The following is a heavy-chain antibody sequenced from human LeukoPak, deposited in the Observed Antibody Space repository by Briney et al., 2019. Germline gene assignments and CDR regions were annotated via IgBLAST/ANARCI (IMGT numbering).Heavy chain of an antibody. CDR1: GFIYTSYW. CDR2: IKQDGSEK. J-gene: IGHJ4*02. CDR3: ARADYDYVWGSYRQYYFDS. V-gene: IGHV3-7*01. D-gene: IGHD3-16*02. Sequence: PGGPLRLSCAASGFIYTSYWMSWVRQAPGKGLEWVANIKQDGSEKYYVDSVKGRFTISRDNAKNSLYLQMNSLRAEDTAVYYCARADYDYVWGSYRQYYFDSWGQGTLVTGSS.